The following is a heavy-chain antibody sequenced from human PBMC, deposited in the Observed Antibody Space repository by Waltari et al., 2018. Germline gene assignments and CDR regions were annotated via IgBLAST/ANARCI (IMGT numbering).Heavy chain of an antibody. V-gene: IGHV3-48*03. D-gene: IGHD1-26*01. CDR1: GFAFGNYE. J-gene: IGHJ4*02. Sequence: EVQLVESGGGLVQPGGSLRRFCAASGFAFGNYEMNWVRQAPGKGLEWVAYISSGASIIYYADSVKGRFTISRDNAKNSVYLQMSSLRAEDTATYYCARGEGGANEYWGQGTLVTVSA. CDR2: ISSGASII. CDR3: ARGEGGANEY.